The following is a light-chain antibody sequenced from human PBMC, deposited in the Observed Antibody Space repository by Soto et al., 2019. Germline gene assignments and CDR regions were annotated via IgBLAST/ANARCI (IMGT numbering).Light chain of an antibody. V-gene: IGLV4-69*01. CDR1: SGHSSYA. Sequence: QSVRTQSPSASASLGASVKLTWTLSSGHSSYAIAWHQQQPEKGPRYLMKLNSDGSHSKGDGIPDRFSGSSSGAERYLTISSLQSEDEADYYCQTWGTGIQVFGGGTKVTVL. CDR3: QTWGTGIQV. CDR2: LNSDGSH. J-gene: IGLJ3*02.